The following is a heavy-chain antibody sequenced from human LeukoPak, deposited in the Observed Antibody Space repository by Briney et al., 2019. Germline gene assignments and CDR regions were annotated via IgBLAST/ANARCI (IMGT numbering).Heavy chain of an antibody. V-gene: IGHV4-39*01. CDR2: IYYSGGT. CDR1: GASISSRSNY. CDR3: ARYCKYDSGRYSFDN. J-gene: IGHJ4*02. D-gene: IGHD3-10*01. Sequence: SETLSLTWTVSGASISSRSNYWGWIRQPPGKGLEWIGSIYYSGGTYYNPSLKSRVTISVHTSKNQFSLKLNSQTDRDTAVYYCARYCKYDSGRYSFDNWGQGTLVTVSS.